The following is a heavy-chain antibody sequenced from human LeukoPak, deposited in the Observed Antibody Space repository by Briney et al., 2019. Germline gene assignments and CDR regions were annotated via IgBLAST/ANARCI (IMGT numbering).Heavy chain of an antibody. J-gene: IGHJ4*02. CDR3: AKDSYIANYYGSGSYSDY. Sequence: GGSLRLSCAASGFTFSSYAMSWVRQAPGKGLEWVSAISGSGGSTYYADSVKGRFTISRDNSKNTLYLQMNSLRAEDTAVYYCAKDSYIANYYGSGSYSDYWGQGTLVTVSS. D-gene: IGHD3-10*01. V-gene: IGHV3-23*01. CDR1: GFTFSSYA. CDR2: ISGSGGST.